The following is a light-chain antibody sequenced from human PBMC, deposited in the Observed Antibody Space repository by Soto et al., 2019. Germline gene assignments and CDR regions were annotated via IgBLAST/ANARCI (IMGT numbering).Light chain of an antibody. CDR1: QSISSY. V-gene: IGKV1-39*01. J-gene: IGKJ3*01. CDR3: HQSYSTPEFT. CDR2: AAS. Sequence: DIQMTHSPSSLSASVGDRVTITCXASQSISSYLNWYQQKPGKAPKLLIYAASSLQSGVPSRFSGSGSGTDFTLTISSLQPEDFATYYCHQSYSTPEFTFGPGTKVDI.